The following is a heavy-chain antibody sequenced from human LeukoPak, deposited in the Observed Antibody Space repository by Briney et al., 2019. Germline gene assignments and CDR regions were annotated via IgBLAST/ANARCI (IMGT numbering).Heavy chain of an antibody. Sequence: ASVKVSCKASGYTFTSYYMHWVRQAPGQGLEWMGIINPSGGSTSYAQKFQGRVTMTRDTSTSTVYMELSSLRSEDTAVYYCASEWVDILTRAPSLWSDPWGQGTLVTVSS. CDR3: ASEWVDILTRAPSLWSDP. J-gene: IGHJ5*02. V-gene: IGHV1-46*01. D-gene: IGHD3-9*01. CDR2: INPSGGST. CDR1: GYTFTSYY.